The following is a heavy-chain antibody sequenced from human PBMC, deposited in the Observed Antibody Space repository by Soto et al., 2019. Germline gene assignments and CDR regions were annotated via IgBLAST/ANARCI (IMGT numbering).Heavy chain of an antibody. V-gene: IGHV4-4*07. D-gene: IGHD3-22*01. CDR3: ARDRSGYYHFDN. CDR1: GGSITGYY. CDR2: IYTSGTS. J-gene: IGHJ4*02. Sequence: SETLSLTCTVSGGSITGYYWTWVRQHAGKGLEWIWRIYTSGTSNYNPSRKSRVSMSVDTSKNQFSLKLTSVTAADTAVYYCARDRSGYYHFDNWGQGALVTVSS.